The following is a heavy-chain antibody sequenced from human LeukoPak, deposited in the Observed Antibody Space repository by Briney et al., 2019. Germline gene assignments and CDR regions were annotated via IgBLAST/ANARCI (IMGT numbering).Heavy chain of an antibody. CDR3: ARESRSYFDY. J-gene: IGHJ4*02. Sequence: GGSLRLSCAASGFTVSSNYMSWVRQAPGKGLEWVSVIYSGGSTYYADSVKGRFTISRDNSKNTLYLQVNSLRAEDTAVYYCARESRSYFDYWGQGTLVTVSS. V-gene: IGHV3-66*01. CDR1: GFTVSSNY. CDR2: IYSGGST.